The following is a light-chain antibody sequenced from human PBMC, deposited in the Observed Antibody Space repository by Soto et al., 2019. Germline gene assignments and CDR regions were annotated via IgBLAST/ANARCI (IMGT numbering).Light chain of an antibody. J-gene: IGLJ1*01. CDR1: ISNIGTNT. CDR3: ASWTTSVDGLDI. CDR2: TNN. Sequence: QAVLTRPPSPSATHVQIVNITCSASISNIGTNTANWYQHLPGAAPTLLVYTNNQRPSGVPDRFSGSKSGTSASLAISGLLSEDDADYYCASWTTSVDGLDIFGTGTKVTVL. V-gene: IGLV1-44*01.